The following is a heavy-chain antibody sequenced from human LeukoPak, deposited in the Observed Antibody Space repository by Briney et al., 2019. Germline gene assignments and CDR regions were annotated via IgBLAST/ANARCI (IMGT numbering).Heavy chain of an antibody. D-gene: IGHD5-24*01. CDR2: IYHSGST. CDR3: ARGRRDGYNPFDY. J-gene: IGHJ4*02. V-gene: IGHV4-38-2*02. Sequence: PSETLSLTCTVSGYSISSGYYWGWIRPPPGKRQEWIGIIYHSGSTYYNPSLKSRVTISVDTSKNQFSLKLSSLTAADTAVYYCARGRRDGYNPFDYGGQGTLVTVSS. CDR1: GYSISSGYY.